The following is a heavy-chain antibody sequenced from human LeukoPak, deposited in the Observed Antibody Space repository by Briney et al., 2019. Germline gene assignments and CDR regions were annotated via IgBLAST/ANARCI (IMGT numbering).Heavy chain of an antibody. V-gene: IGHV3-30*18. Sequence: GRSLRLSCAASGFTFRSYGMHWVRQAPGKGLEWVAVISNDGNNKYYADSVKGRFTISRDNPKNTLFLEMNSLRTEDTAVYYCAKSRGSSYGNPPDYWGQGTLVTVSS. CDR2: ISNDGNNK. J-gene: IGHJ4*02. CDR1: GFTFRSYG. D-gene: IGHD5-18*01. CDR3: AKSRGSSYGNPPDY.